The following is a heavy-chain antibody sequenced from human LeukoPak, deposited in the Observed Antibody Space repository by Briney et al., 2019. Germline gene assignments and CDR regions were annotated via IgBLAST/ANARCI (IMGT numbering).Heavy chain of an antibody. V-gene: IGHV4-31*01. D-gene: IGHD3-10*01. CDR3: ARDFYGSGSSPLGFDP. J-gene: IGHJ5*02. Sequence: SETLSLTCTVSGVSISSGVYYWTWIRQLPGKGLEWIGYISSSGITKYNPFLKSQFTVSSDTSKNQLSLKLTSVAAADTGMYYCARDFYGSGSSPLGFDPWGQGTLVTVSS. CDR1: GVSISSGVYY. CDR2: ISSSGIT.